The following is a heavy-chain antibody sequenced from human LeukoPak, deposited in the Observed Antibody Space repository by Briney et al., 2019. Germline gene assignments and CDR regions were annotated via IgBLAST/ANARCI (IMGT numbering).Heavy chain of an antibody. CDR1: GFTVSSNY. J-gene: IGHJ4*02. D-gene: IGHD1-14*01. CDR2: IGSGGNT. V-gene: IGHV3-53*01. CDR3: ARGGLYKFDY. Sequence: PGGSLGLSCAASGFTVSSNYMSWVRQAPGKGLEWVSTVIGSGGNTYYADSVRGRFTISRDNSKNTLYLQINSPGADDTAVHYGARGGLYKFDYWGQGTLVTVSS.